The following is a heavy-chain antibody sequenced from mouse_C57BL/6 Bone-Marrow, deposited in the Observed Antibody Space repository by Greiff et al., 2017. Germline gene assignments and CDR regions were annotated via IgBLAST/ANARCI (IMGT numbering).Heavy chain of an antibody. CDR1: GYTFTSYW. Sequence: QVQLKQSGTELVKPGASVKLSCKASGYTFTSYWMHWVKQRPGQGLEWIGNINPSNGGTNYNEKFKSKATLTVDKSSSTAYMQLSSLTSEDSAVYYCARKGNIYYGNYDYAMDYWGQGTSVTVSS. D-gene: IGHD2-1*01. CDR2: INPSNGGT. J-gene: IGHJ4*01. V-gene: IGHV1-53*01. CDR3: ARKGNIYYGNYDYAMDY.